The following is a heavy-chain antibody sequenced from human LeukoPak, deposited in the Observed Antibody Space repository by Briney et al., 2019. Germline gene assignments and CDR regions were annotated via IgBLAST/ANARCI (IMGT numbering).Heavy chain of an antibody. V-gene: IGHV3-66*01. Sequence: SGGSLRLSCAASGFTVSSNYMSWVRQAPGKGLEWASVIYSGGSTYYADSVKGRFTISRDNSKNTLYLQMNSLRAEDTAVYYCARASLAAAWTSRIDPWGQGTLVTVSS. CDR1: GFTVSSNY. J-gene: IGHJ5*02. CDR2: IYSGGST. CDR3: ARASLAAAWTSRIDP. D-gene: IGHD6-13*01.